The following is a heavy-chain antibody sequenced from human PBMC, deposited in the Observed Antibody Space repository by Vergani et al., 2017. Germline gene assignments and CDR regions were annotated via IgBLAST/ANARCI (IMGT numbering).Heavy chain of an antibody. CDR1: GFTFIMHA. Sequence: EVQLLESGGDLVQPGGSLRLSCAASGFTFIMHAMSWVRQAPGKGLEWVSTLSASVRRTHYADSVKVRFTISRDISKNTLFLHMNSLRPEDTAVYYCAKVGRSEVAGTFGAFDIWGQGTMVTVSS. J-gene: IGHJ3*02. V-gene: IGHV3-23*01. CDR2: LSASVRRT. CDR3: AKVGRSEVAGTFGAFDI. D-gene: IGHD6-19*01.